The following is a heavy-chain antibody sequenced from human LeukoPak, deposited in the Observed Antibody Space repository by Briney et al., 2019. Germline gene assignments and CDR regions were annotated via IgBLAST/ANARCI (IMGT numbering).Heavy chain of an antibody. CDR2: IWYDGNRK. CDR1: AITFSNSW. V-gene: IGHV3-33*08. D-gene: IGHD3-10*01. J-gene: IGHJ6*02. CDR3: ARNWWFGDLGSFYYGMDV. Sequence: PGGSLRLSCTASAITFSNSWMNWVRQAPGKGLEWVAIIWYDGNRKYYGDSVKGRFTISRDDSKNTLYLQMNTLRAEDTAVYFCARNWWFGDLGSFYYGMDVWGLGTTVNVPS.